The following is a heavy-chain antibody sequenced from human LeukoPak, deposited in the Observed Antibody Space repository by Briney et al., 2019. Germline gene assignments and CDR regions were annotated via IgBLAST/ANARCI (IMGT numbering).Heavy chain of an antibody. Sequence: GASVKVSCKASGYMFTTYYMHWVRQAPGQGLEWMGIINPIGGSTSYAQKFQGRVTMTRDTSTSTVYMELSSLRSEDTAVYYCAKGTYYYDSSQIRLGSLDYWGQGTLVTVSS. D-gene: IGHD3-22*01. CDR1: GYMFTTYY. J-gene: IGHJ4*02. CDR2: INPIGGST. V-gene: IGHV1-46*01. CDR3: AKGTYYYDSSQIRLGSLDY.